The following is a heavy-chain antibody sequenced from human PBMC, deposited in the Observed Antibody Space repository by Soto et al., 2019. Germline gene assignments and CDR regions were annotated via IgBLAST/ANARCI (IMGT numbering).Heavy chain of an antibody. CDR2: ISAYNGNT. D-gene: IGHD2-15*01. V-gene: IGHV1-18*01. Sequence: PSVKVSCKASGYTFTSYGISWVRQAPGQGLEWMGWISAYNGNTNYAQKLQGRVTMTTDTSTSTAYMELRSLRSDDTAVYYCARVVVAATWFDSWGQGTLVTVSS. J-gene: IGHJ5*01. CDR3: ARVVVAATWFDS. CDR1: GYTFTSYG.